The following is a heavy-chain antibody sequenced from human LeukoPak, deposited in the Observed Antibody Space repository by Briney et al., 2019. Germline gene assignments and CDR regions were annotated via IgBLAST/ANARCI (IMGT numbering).Heavy chain of an antibody. J-gene: IGHJ5*02. CDR3: ARLLGESTIYDL. CDR2: ISYDGSNK. Sequence: PGGSLRLSCAASGFTFSSYAMHWVRQAPGKGLEWVAVISYDGSNKYYADSVKGRFTISRDNSKNTLYLQMNSLRDEDTAIYYCARLLGESTIYDLWGQGTLVTVSS. CDR1: GFTFSSYA. D-gene: IGHD3-16*01. V-gene: IGHV3-30-3*01.